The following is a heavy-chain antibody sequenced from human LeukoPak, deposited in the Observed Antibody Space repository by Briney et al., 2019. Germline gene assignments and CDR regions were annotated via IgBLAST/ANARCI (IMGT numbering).Heavy chain of an antibody. CDR2: IYHSGST. J-gene: IGHJ4*02. CDR1: GGSISSGGYS. CDR3: ARSAYSGYDYGGFDY. Sequence: PSETLSLTCAVSGGSISSGGYSWSWIRQPPGKGLEWIGYIYHSGSTYYNPSLKSRVTISVDRSKNQFSLKLSSVTAADTAVYYCARSAYSGYDYGGFDYWGQGTLVTVSS. D-gene: IGHD5-12*01. V-gene: IGHV4-30-2*01.